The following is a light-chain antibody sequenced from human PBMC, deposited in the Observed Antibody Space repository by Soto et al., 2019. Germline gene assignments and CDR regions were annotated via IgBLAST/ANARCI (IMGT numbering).Light chain of an antibody. J-gene: IGLJ1*01. CDR2: DIN. V-gene: IGLV2-14*01. CDR3: VSYTTSASYV. CDR1: SSDVGNYIF. Sequence: QSVLTQPASVSGSPGQSITSSCTGTSSDVGNYIFVSWYRQHPGKAPKLMIYDINSRPSGVSNRFSGSKSGNTASLTISGLQAEDEADYYCVSYTTSASYVFGTGTKVTVL.